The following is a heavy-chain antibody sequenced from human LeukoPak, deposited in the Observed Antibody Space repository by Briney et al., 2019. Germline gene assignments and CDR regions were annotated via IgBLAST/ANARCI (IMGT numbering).Heavy chain of an antibody. CDR2: ISGSGGST. CDR1: GFTLSSYA. Sequence: GGSLRLSCAASGFTLSSYAMSWVRQAPGKGLEWVSAISGSGGSTYYADSVKGRFTISRDNSKNTLYLQMNSLRAEDTAVYYCAKPKPTGTIGFDYYGMDVWGQGTTVTVSS. CDR3: AKPKPTGTIGFDYYGMDV. D-gene: IGHD1-14*01. V-gene: IGHV3-23*01. J-gene: IGHJ6*02.